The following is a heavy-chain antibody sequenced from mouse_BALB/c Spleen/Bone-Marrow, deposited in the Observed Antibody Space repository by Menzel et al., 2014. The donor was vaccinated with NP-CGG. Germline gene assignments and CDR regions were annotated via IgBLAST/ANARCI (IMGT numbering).Heavy chain of an antibody. J-gene: IGHJ1*01. CDR2: ISYSGST. CDR1: GDSITSGY. V-gene: IGHV3-8*02. Sequence: ESGPSLVKPSQTLSLTCSVTGDSITSGYWNWIRKFPGNKLEYMGYISYSGSTYYNPSLKSRISITRDTSKNQYYLQLNSVTTEDTATYYCANKGIYYDLLLWYFDVWGAETTVTVSS. D-gene: IGHD2-4*01. CDR3: ANKGIYYDLLLWYFDV.